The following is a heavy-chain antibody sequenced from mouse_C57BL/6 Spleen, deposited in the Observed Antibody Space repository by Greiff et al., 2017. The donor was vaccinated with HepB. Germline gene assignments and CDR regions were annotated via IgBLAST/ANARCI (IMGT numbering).Heavy chain of an antibody. CDR2: INPSTGGT. Sequence: EVQGVESGPELVKPGASVKISCKASGYSFTGYYMNWVKQSPEKSLEWIGEINPSTGGTTYNQKFKAKATLTVDKSSSTAYMQLKSLTSEDSAVYYCARYYGSSWDYWGQGTTLTVSS. V-gene: IGHV1-42*01. CDR3: ARYYGSSWDY. J-gene: IGHJ2*01. D-gene: IGHD1-1*01. CDR1: GYSFTGYY.